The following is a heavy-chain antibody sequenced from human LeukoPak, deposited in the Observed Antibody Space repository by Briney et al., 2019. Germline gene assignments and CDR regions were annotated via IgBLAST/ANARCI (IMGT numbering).Heavy chain of an antibody. CDR2: ISGSGGST. CDR1: GFTFSNAW. J-gene: IGHJ4*02. Sequence: GGSLRLSCAASGFTFSNAWMSWVRQAPGKGLEWVSAISGSGGSTYYADSVKGRFTISRDNSKNTLYLQMNSLRAEDTAVYYCAKVYDILTGYSYFDYWGQGTLVTVSS. V-gene: IGHV3-23*01. D-gene: IGHD3-9*01. CDR3: AKVYDILTGYSYFDY.